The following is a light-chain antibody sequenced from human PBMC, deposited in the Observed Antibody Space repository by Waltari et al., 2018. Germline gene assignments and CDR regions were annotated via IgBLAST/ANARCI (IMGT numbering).Light chain of an antibody. CDR2: DAS. V-gene: IGKV3D-15*01. CDR1: QNIGSN. CDR3: QQYNNWLRYT. Sequence: ETVLTQSPATLSVSPGEGVTLSCRASQNIGSNLAWYQQKAGQAPRLLISDASTRATGIPARFSGGGSGTEFTLTISSLQSEDFAVYYCQQYNNWLRYTFGQGTRLEI. J-gene: IGKJ2*01.